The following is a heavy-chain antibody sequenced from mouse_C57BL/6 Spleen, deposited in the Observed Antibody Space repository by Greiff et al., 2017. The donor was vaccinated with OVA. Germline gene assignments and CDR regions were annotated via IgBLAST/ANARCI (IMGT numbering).Heavy chain of an antibody. Sequence: DVKLVESGGGLVKPGGSLKLSCAASGFTFSDYGMHWVRQAPEKGLEWVAYISSGSSTIYYADTVKGRFTISRDNAKNTLFLQMTSLRSEDTAMYYCAIPYYYGSSYWYFDVWGTGTTVTVSS. CDR2: ISSGSSTI. CDR3: AIPYYYGSSYWYFDV. D-gene: IGHD1-1*01. J-gene: IGHJ1*03. V-gene: IGHV5-17*01. CDR1: GFTFSDYG.